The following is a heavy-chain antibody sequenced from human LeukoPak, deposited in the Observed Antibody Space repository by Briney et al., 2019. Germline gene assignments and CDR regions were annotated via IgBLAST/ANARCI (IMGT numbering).Heavy chain of an antibody. J-gene: IGHJ4*02. CDR2: ISSSSSTI. CDR1: GFTFSSYS. V-gene: IGHV3-48*02. Sequence: GGSLRLSCAASGFTFSSYSMNWVRQAPGKGLEWVSYISSSSSTIYYADPVKGRFTISRDNAKNSLFLQMNSLRDEDTAVYYCARAGLTTYPPNFDYWGQGTLVTVSS. CDR3: ARAGLTTYPPNFDY. D-gene: IGHD1-1*01.